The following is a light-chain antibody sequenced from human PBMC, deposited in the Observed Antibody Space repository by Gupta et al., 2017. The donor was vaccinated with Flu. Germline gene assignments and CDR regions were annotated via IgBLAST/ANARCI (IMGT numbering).Light chain of an antibody. CDR3: AAWDAGLNAVV. Sequence: QSVLTQPPSASGTPGQRVTISCSGGSSNIGGNSVYWYQQLPGAAPKLIIYRNTPQPSGVPDRFSGSKSGTSASLAIXGXRSEDEXDYYCAAWDAGLNAVVFGGGTKLTVL. CDR2: RNT. J-gene: IGLJ2*01. CDR1: SSNIGGNS. V-gene: IGLV1-47*01.